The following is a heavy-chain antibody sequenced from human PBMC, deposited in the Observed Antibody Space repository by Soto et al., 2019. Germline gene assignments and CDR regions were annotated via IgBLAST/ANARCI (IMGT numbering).Heavy chain of an antibody. CDR1: GFTLSSYW. CDR3: TGDRG. Sequence: EVQLVESGVGLVQPGGSLRLSCAASGFTLSSYWMHWVRQAPGKGLVWVSLISSDGSNTNYADSVKGRFTISRDSAKNTLYLQMNSLKAEDTAVYYCTGDRGWGQGTLVTVSS. V-gene: IGHV3-74*01. J-gene: IGHJ4*02. CDR2: ISSDGSNT. D-gene: IGHD3-16*01.